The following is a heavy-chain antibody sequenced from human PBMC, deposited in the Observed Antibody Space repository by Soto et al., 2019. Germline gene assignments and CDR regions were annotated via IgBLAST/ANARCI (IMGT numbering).Heavy chain of an antibody. D-gene: IGHD2-15*01. J-gene: IGHJ5*02. Sequence: SETLSLTCAVYGGSFSGYYWSWIRQPPGKGLEWIGEINHSGSTNYNPSLKSRVTISVDTSKNQFSLKLSSVTAADTAVYYCARGRVVVAATLPNWFDPWGQGTLVTV. CDR1: GGSFSGYY. CDR2: INHSGST. CDR3: ARGRVVVAATLPNWFDP. V-gene: IGHV4-34*01.